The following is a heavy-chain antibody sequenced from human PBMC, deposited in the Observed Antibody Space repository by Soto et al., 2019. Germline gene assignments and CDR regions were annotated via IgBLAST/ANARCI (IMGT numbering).Heavy chain of an antibody. J-gene: IGHJ6*02. CDR1: GGTFSSYA. CDR2: IIPIFGTA. CDR3: ARGETPYGMDV. Sequence: SVKVSCKASGGTFSSYAISWVRQAPGQGLEWIGGIIPIFGTANYAQKFQGRVTIIADESTSTAYMELRSLRSDDTAVYYCARGETPYGMDVWGQGTTVTVSS. V-gene: IGHV1-69*13.